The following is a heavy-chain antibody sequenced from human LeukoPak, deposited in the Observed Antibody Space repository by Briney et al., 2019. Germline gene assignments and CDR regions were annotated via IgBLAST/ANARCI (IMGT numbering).Heavy chain of an antibody. CDR3: ARVPSTYCTNGVCQTKQQLARNDYFDY. V-gene: IGHV4-34*01. CDR2: INHSGST. J-gene: IGHJ4*02. D-gene: IGHD2-8*01. Sequence: SQTLSPTCAVYGGSSSGYYWSWIRQPPGKGLEWIGEINHSGSTNYNPSLKSRVTISEDTSKNQFSLKLSSVTAADTAVYYCARVPSTYCTNGVCQTKQQLARNDYFDYWGQGTLVTVSS. CDR1: GGSSSGYY.